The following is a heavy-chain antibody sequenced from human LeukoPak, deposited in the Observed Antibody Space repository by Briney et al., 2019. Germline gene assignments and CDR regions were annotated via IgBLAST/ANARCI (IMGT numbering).Heavy chain of an antibody. CDR1: VFTFSSYA. J-gene: IGHJ4*02. Sequence: GGSLRLSCAASVFTFSSYAMSWVRQAPGKGLEWVSAISASGGSTYYADSVKGRFTISRDKSKNTLHLQMNSLRVEDTAVYYCAKDREPYWGQGTLVTVSS. CDR2: ISASGGST. CDR3: AKDREPY. V-gene: IGHV3-23*01.